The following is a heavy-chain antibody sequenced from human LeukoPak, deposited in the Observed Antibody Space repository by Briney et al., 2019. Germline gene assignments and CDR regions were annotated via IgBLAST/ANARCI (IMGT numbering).Heavy chain of an antibody. D-gene: IGHD3-3*01. CDR2: ISGSDGST. Sequence: GGSLRLSCAASGFTFSNYAMTWVRQAPGKGLEWVSAISGSDGSTYYSDSVTGRFTISRANSKNTLYLQMTSLRPDDTSLHYCPKDGYEFWIAYQIDLWGQRTAVTVSS. CDR3: PKDGYEFWIAYQIDL. CDR1: GFTFSNYA. J-gene: IGHJ5*02. V-gene: IGHV3-23*01.